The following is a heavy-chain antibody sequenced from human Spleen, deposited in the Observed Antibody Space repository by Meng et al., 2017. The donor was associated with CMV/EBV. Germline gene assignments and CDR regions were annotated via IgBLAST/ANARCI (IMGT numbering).Heavy chain of an antibody. V-gene: IGHV3-21*01. CDR2: ISSTSTYI. J-gene: IGHJ4*02. D-gene: IGHD5-18*01. Sequence: GGSLRLSCTPSGFPFNSYIMNWVRQAPGKGLEWVSSISSTSTYISYAESVKGRFTISRDNAKKSLYLQMSSLRAEDTAVYYCARDRGYSHGYAFDYWGQGMPVTVSS. CDR3: ARDRGYSHGYAFDY. CDR1: GFPFNSYI.